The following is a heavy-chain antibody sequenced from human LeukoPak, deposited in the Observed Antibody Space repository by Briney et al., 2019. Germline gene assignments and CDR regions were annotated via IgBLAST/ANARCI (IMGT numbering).Heavy chain of an antibody. Sequence: SETLSLTCTVSGGSISSYYWSWIRQPPGKGLEWIGYIYYSGSTNYNPPLKSRVTISVDTSKNQFSLKLSSVTAADTAVYYCARTAGYSSGWYGDYYGMDVWGQGTTVTVSS. D-gene: IGHD6-19*01. V-gene: IGHV4-59*08. CDR1: GGSISSYY. J-gene: IGHJ6*02. CDR3: ARTAGYSSGWYGDYYGMDV. CDR2: IYYSGST.